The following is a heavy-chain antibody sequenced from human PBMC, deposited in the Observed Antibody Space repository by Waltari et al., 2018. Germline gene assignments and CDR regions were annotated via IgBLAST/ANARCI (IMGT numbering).Heavy chain of an antibody. V-gene: IGHV4-61*09. Sequence: QVQLQESSPGLVRPSQTLSLTCPVPGCSIRSGSYYWSWIRQAAGKGLEWIGYIYTSGSTNYNPSLKSRVTISVDTSKNQFSLKLSAVNAADTAVYYCARDLDAFDIWGQGTMVTVSS. J-gene: IGHJ3*02. CDR1: GCSIRSGSYY. CDR2: IYTSGST. CDR3: ARDLDAFDI.